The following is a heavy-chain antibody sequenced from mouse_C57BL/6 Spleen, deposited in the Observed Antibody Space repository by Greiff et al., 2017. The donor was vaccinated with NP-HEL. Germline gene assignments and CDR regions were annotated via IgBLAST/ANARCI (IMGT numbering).Heavy chain of an antibody. CDR2: IDPSDSET. Sequence: VQLQQPGAELVRPGSSVKLSCKASGYTFTSYWMHWVKQRPIQGLEWIGNIDPSDSETHYNQKFKDKATLTVDKSSSTAYMQLSSLTSEDSAVYYCATETAQATSWFAYWGQGTLVTVSA. CDR1: GYTFTSYW. V-gene: IGHV1-52*01. CDR3: ATETAQATSWFAY. J-gene: IGHJ3*01. D-gene: IGHD3-2*02.